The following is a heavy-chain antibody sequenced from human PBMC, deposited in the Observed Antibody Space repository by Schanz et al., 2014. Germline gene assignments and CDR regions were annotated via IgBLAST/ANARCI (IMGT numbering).Heavy chain of an antibody. J-gene: IGHJ1*01. CDR1: GFTLSSYG. D-gene: IGHD2-2*01. CDR3: ARSTSMYFLQ. V-gene: IGHV3-30*02. CDR2: IRYDESNK. Sequence: QVQLVESGGGVVQPGGSLRLSCAASGFTLSSYGMHWVRQAPGKGLEWVAFIRYDESNKYYADSVKGRFTISRDNSKNTLYLQMNSLRAEDTAVYYCARSTSMYFLQWGQGTLVTVSS.